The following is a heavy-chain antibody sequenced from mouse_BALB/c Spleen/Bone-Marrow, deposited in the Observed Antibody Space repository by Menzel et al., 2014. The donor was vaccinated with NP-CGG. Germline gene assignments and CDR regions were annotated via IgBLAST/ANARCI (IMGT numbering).Heavy chain of an antibody. V-gene: IGHV1-54*01. CDR3: ARIYYGNYY. CDR1: GYAFTNYL. CDR2: INPGSGGT. Sequence: VQLQHSGAELVRPGTSVKVSCKASGYAFTNYLIEWVKQRPGQGLEWIGVINPGSGGTNYNEKFKGKATLTADKSSSTAYMQLSSLTSDDSAVYFCARIYYGNYYWGQGTTLTVSS. J-gene: IGHJ2*01. D-gene: IGHD2-1*01.